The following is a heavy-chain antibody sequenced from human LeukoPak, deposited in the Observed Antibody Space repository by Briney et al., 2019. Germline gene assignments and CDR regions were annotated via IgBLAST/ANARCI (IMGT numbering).Heavy chain of an antibody. V-gene: IGHV4-59*01. Sequence: SGTLSLTCTVSGGSISNYYWSWIRQPPGKGLEWIGYIYYSGSTNYNPSLKSRVIISVDTSKNQFSLKLSSVAAADTAVYYCARDYGDYFDYWGQGTLVTVSS. J-gene: IGHJ4*02. CDR2: IYYSGST. D-gene: IGHD4-17*01. CDR1: GGSISNYY. CDR3: ARDYGDYFDY.